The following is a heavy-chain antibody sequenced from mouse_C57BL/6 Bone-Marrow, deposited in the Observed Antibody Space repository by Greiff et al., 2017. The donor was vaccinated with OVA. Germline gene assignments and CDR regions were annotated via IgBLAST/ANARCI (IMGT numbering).Heavy chain of an antibody. CDR1: GFSLTSYG. Sequence: VKLMESGPGLVQPSQSLSITCTVSGFSLTSYGVHWVRQSPGKGLEWLGGIWRGGSTDYNAAFMSRLSITKDNSKSQVFFKMNSLQADDTAIYYCAKKNPGVGRNAMDYWGQGTSVTVSS. CDR2: IWRGGST. V-gene: IGHV2-5*01. D-gene: IGHD1-1*01. CDR3: AKKNPGVGRNAMDY. J-gene: IGHJ4*01.